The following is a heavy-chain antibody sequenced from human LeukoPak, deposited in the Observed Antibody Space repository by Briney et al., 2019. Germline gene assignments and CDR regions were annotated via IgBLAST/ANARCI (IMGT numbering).Heavy chain of an antibody. J-gene: IGHJ4*02. Sequence: PGGSLRLSCAASGFTFSSYNMNWVRQAPGKGLEWVSSISSSSRYIYYADSVRGRFTISRDNAKTSLYLQMNSLRAEDTAVYYCARGRDGSQSPIDDWGQGTLVTVSS. D-gene: IGHD5-24*01. CDR1: GFTFSSYN. CDR3: ARGRDGSQSPIDD. CDR2: ISSSSRYI. V-gene: IGHV3-21*01.